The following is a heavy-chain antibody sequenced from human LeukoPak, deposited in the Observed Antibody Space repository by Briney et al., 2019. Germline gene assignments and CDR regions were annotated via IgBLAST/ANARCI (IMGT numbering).Heavy chain of an antibody. Sequence: PGGSLRLSCAASGFTFSSYEMNWVRQAPGKGLEWVSYISSSGSTIYYADSVKGRFTISRDNAKNSLYLQMNSLRTEDTAVYYCARVGTRNYYDSSGYYFALDYWGQGTLVTVSS. V-gene: IGHV3-48*03. J-gene: IGHJ4*02. D-gene: IGHD3-22*01. CDR3: ARVGTRNYYDSSGYYFALDY. CDR1: GFTFSSYE. CDR2: ISSSGSTI.